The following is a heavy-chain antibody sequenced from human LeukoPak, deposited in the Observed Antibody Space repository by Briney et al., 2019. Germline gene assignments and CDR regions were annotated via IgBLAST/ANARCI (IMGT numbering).Heavy chain of an antibody. Sequence: PPGGSLRLSCAASGFTFSSYAMSWVRQAPGKGLEWVSAISGSGGSTYYADSVKGRFTISRDNSKNTLYLQMNSLRAEDTAVYYCAKVQIAARPEARTNKWRNWFDPWGQGTLVTVSS. CDR3: AKVQIAARPEARTNKWRNWFDP. J-gene: IGHJ5*02. D-gene: IGHD6-6*01. CDR1: GFTFSSYA. V-gene: IGHV3-23*01. CDR2: ISGSGGST.